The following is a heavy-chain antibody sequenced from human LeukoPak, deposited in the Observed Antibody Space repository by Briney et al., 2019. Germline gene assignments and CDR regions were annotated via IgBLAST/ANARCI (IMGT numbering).Heavy chain of an antibody. V-gene: IGHV5-51*01. D-gene: IGHD1/OR15-1a*01. CDR3: ARRTRDSSGNNGFDM. CDR1: GYRFTNYW. J-gene: IGHJ3*02. Sequence: GESLKISCKCSGYRFTNYWIAWVRQMPGKGLEWMEIFYPGDSDTRFSPSFQGQVTISADKSISTAYLQWSSLRASDTAIYYCARRTRDSSGNNGFDMWGQGTMVTVSS. CDR2: FYPGDSDT.